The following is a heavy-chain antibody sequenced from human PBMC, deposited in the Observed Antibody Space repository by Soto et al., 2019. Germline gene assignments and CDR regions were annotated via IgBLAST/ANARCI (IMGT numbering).Heavy chain of an antibody. CDR1: GFTFSGHA. J-gene: IGHJ4*02. CDR3: AKDKMGQWLVGGYFDN. Sequence: GGSLRLSCSASGFTFSGHAMGWVRQAPGKGLEWVSAIIADGGRAYYAESVKGRFTMSRDNSKNTLSLQMNTLRAEDTAVYYCAKDKMGQWLVGGYFDNWGPGTQVTVSS. CDR2: IIADGGRA. D-gene: IGHD6-19*01. V-gene: IGHV3-23*01.